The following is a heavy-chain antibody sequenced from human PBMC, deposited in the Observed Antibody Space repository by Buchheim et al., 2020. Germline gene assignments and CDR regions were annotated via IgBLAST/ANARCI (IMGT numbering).Heavy chain of an antibody. CDR3: ARYLSTSMFGAVLYYYYYYMDV. D-gene: IGHD3-3*02. Sequence: EVQLVESGGGLVQPGGSLRLSCAASGFTFSSYWMSWVRQAPGKGLEWVANIKQDGSEKYYVDSVKGRFTISRDNAKNSLYLQMNSLRAEDTAVYYCARYLSTSMFGAVLYYYYYYMDVWGKGTT. CDR1: GFTFSSYW. V-gene: IGHV3-7*04. CDR2: IKQDGSEK. J-gene: IGHJ6*03.